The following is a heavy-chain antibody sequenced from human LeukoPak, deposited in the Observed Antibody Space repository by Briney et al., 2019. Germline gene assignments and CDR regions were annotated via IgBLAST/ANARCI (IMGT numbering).Heavy chain of an antibody. Sequence: GGSLRLSCAASGFTFSTFWMTWIRQAPGKGLEWVSNINTDGSVKHYTDSMEGRFTISRDNAKSSLYLQINSLRAEDTGLYYCVRDSDYQQNSAVRSAHYDALDIWGHGTMVIVSS. CDR1: GFTFSTFW. CDR2: INTDGSVK. D-gene: IGHD2-21*02. J-gene: IGHJ3*02. V-gene: IGHV3-7*01. CDR3: VRDSDYQQNSAVRSAHYDALDI.